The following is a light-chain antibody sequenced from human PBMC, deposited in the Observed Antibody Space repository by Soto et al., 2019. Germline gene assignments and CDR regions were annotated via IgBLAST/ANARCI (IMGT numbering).Light chain of an antibody. Sequence: DIVLTQSPGTLSLSPGERATLSCRASQSVSSSYLAWYQQKPGQAPRLLIYGASSRATGIPDRFSGSGSVTDFTLTISRLEPEEFAVYYCQHYGSLVLTFGGGTKVEIK. CDR2: GAS. CDR3: QHYGSLVLT. V-gene: IGKV3-20*01. CDR1: QSVSSSY. J-gene: IGKJ4*01.